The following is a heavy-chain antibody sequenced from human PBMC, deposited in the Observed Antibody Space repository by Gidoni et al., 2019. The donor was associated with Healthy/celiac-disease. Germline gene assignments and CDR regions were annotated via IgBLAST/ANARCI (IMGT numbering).Heavy chain of an antibody. D-gene: IGHD3-22*01. CDR3: ASQYYYDSSGYSAPAFDI. J-gene: IGHJ3*02. Sequence: EVQLVESGGGLIQPGGSLRLSCAASGFTVSSNYMSWVRQAPGKGLEWVSVIYSGGSTYYADSVKGRFTISRDNSKNTLYLQMNSLRAEDTAVYYCASQYYYDSSGYSAPAFDIWGQGTMVTVSS. CDR1: GFTVSSNY. CDR2: IYSGGST. V-gene: IGHV3-53*01.